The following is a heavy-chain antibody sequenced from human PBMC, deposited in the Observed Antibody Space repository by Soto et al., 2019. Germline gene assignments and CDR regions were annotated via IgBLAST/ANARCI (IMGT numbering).Heavy chain of an antibody. CDR2: IPYDGSNK. Sequence: QVQLEESGGGVVQPGRSLRLSCAASGFSFSTYGMHWVRQAPGKGLEWVATIPYDGSNKYYADSVKGRFTISRENFRNPLYLPMNSLTADDTAVYYCAKSMSPGPDYWGQGTLVTVSS. CDR1: GFSFSTYG. CDR3: AKSMSPGPDY. J-gene: IGHJ4*02. V-gene: IGHV3-30*18.